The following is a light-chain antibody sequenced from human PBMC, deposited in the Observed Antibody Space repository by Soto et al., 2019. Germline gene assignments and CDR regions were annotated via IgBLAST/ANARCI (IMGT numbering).Light chain of an antibody. CDR2: DAS. CDR3: QQHRSYSGYT. J-gene: IGKJ2*01. Sequence: DIQMTQSPSTLSASVGDRVTITCRASQSIVNWLAWYQQKPGKAPKLLIHDASNLESGVPSRFSGSGSGTEVALTISSRQPDDVATYFYQQHRSYSGYTFGQGTKLEIK. V-gene: IGKV1-5*01. CDR1: QSIVNW.